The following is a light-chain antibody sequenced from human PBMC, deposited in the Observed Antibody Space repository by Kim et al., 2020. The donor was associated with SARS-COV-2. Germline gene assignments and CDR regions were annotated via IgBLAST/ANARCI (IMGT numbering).Light chain of an antibody. CDR3: CSYAGSSTNWV. V-gene: IGLV2-23*02. CDR2: EVT. CDR1: SSDVGNYNL. J-gene: IGLJ3*02. Sequence: QSALTQPASVSGSPGQSITISCTGTSSDVGNYNLVSWYQQHPGKAPKLMIYEVTKRPSGVSNRFSGSKSGNTASLTISGLQAEDEADYYCCSYAGSSTNWVFGGGTKLTVL.